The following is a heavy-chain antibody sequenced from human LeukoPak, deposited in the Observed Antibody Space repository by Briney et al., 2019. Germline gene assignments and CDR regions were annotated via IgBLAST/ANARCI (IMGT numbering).Heavy chain of an antibody. J-gene: IGHJ4*02. Sequence: SQTLSLTCAGSGGSISSGGYSWSWIRQPPGKGLEWIGYIYHSGSTYYNPSLKNRVTISVDRSKHQFSLKLSSVTAADTAVYYCARASSYDSSGYYPFDYWGQGTLVTVSS. V-gene: IGHV4-30-2*01. CDR2: IYHSGST. CDR3: ARASSYDSSGYYPFDY. CDR1: GGSISSGGYS. D-gene: IGHD3-22*01.